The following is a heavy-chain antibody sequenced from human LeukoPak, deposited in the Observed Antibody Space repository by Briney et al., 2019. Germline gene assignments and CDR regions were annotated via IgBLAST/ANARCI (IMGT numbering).Heavy chain of an antibody. J-gene: IGHJ4*02. CDR1: GFTFSNAW. Sequence: GGSLRLSCAASGFTFSNAWMSWVRQAPGKGLEWVSSISRSSSYIYYADSVKGRFTISRDNARNSLYLQMNSLRAEDTAVYYCASSYYYDSSDYLPFDYWGQGILVTVSS. CDR3: ASSYYYDSSDYLPFDY. V-gene: IGHV3-21*01. D-gene: IGHD3-22*01. CDR2: ISRSSSYI.